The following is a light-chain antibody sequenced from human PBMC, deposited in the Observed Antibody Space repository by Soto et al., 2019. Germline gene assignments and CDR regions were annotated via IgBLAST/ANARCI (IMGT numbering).Light chain of an antibody. CDR1: QSVDSSY. V-gene: IGKV3-20*01. Sequence: EIVLTQSPGTLSLSPGERATLSCRASQSVDSSYLAWYQQKPGQAPRLLIYGASGRATGIPDRFSGSGSGPDFTLTISRLEPEDFAVYYWQQYGSSITFGQGTRLEIK. CDR3: QQYGSSIT. J-gene: IGKJ5*01. CDR2: GAS.